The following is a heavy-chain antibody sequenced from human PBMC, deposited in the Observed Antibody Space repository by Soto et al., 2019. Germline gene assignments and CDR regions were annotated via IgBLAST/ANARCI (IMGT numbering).Heavy chain of an antibody. Sequence: GGSLRLSCAASGFTFSNFGMHWVRQAPGKGLEWVAVIWHDGRNKYYADSVKGRFTVSRDNSENTLYLQMDSLRGEDTAVYYCASYTGNDEAIAYCVHGTLVTVSS. CDR3: ASYTGNDEAIAY. CDR1: GFTFSNFG. D-gene: IGHD1-1*01. CDR2: IWHDGRNK. J-gene: IGHJ4*01. V-gene: IGHV3-33*01.